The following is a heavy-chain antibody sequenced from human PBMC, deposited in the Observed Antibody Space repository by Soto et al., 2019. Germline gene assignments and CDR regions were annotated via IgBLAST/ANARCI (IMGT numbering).Heavy chain of an antibody. CDR1: GFTFSSYA. CDR2: ISGSGGST. V-gene: IGHV3-23*01. CDR3: AKVRITMVRGVIITVWFDP. D-gene: IGHD3-10*01. Sequence: GGSLRLSCAASGFTFSSYAMSWVRQAPGKGLEWVSAISGSGGSTYYADSVKGRFTISRDNSKNTLYLQMNSLRAEDTAVYYCAKVRITMVRGVIITVWFDPWGQGTLVTVS. J-gene: IGHJ5*02.